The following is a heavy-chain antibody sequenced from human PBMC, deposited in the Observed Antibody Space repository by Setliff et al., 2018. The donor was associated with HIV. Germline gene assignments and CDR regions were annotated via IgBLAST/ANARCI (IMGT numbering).Heavy chain of an antibody. V-gene: IGHV3-30*03. CDR1: GFQFQPYI. Sequence: GGSLRLSCLASGFQFQPYILHWVRQAPGKGLEWVAVISNDALQTYYADSVRGRFTISRDSTKNALYLQMNSLRVEDTAVYYCARGGPLEWSYYPRPNWFDPWGQGTLVTVSS. D-gene: IGHD3-3*01. CDR3: ARGGPLEWSYYPRPNWFDP. J-gene: IGHJ5*02. CDR2: ISNDALQT.